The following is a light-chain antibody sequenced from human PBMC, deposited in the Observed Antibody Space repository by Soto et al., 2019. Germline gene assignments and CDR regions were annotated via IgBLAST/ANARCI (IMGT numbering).Light chain of an antibody. CDR1: RSVNSN. V-gene: IGKV3-15*01. Sequence: EIVMTQSPATLSVSPGERATLSCRASRSVNSNLAWYQQKPGQAPRLLIYGASTRATGIPARFSGSGSETEFTLTISSLQSEDFAVYYCQQYNNWWTFGQGTKVEI. J-gene: IGKJ1*01. CDR2: GAS. CDR3: QQYNNWWT.